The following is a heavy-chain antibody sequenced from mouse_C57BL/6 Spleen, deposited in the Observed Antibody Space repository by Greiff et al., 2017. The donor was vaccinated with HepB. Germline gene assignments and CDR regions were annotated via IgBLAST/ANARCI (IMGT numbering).Heavy chain of an antibody. D-gene: IGHD6-1*01. CDR1: GYTFTDYY. CDR3: ARRGVSSDFDY. V-gene: IGHV1-19*01. J-gene: IGHJ2*01. CDR2: INPYNGGT. Sequence: EVQLQQSGPVLVKPGASVKMSCKASGYTFTDYYMNWVKQSHGKSLEWIGVINPYNGGTSYNQKFKGKATLTVDKSSSTAYMELNSLTSEDSAVYYCARRGVSSDFDYWGQGTTLTVSS.